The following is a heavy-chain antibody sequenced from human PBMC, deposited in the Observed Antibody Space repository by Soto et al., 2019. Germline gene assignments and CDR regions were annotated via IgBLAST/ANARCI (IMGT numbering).Heavy chain of an antibody. D-gene: IGHD3-16*01. CDR3: ARDRGAGRRAGRYVFVSRYYFDY. CDR1: GGPFSRYY. J-gene: IGHJ4*02. V-gene: IGHV4-34*01. Sequence: TSETPSLTCAVYGGPFSRYYWSWIRQPPGKGLEWIGEINHSGSTNYNPSLKSRVTISVDTSKNQFSLKLSSVTAEDTAVYYCARDRGAGRRAGRYVFVSRYYFDYWGQGTLVTVSS. CDR2: INHSGST.